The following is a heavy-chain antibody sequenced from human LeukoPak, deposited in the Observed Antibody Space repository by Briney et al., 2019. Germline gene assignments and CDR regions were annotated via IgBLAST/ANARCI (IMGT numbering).Heavy chain of an antibody. Sequence: SETLSLTCTVSGGSISSSGYYWGWIRQPPGKGLEWIGSIYYSGSTYDNPSLKSRITISVDTSKNQFSLKLSSVRTADTAVYYCARHLTGLYDYWGQGTLVTVSS. D-gene: IGHD7-27*01. CDR1: GGSISSSGYY. J-gene: IGHJ4*02. V-gene: IGHV4-39*01. CDR2: IYYSGST. CDR3: ARHLTGLYDY.